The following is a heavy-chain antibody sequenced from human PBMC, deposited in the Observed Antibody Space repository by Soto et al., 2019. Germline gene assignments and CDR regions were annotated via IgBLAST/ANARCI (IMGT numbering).Heavy chain of an antibody. CDR2: IKQDGSEK. D-gene: IGHD3-10*01. CDR1: GFTFSSYW. CDR3: ARYQMVRGANPVYYYYGMDV. V-gene: IGHV3-7*05. Sequence: EVQLVESGGGLVQPGGSLRLSCAASGFTFSSYWMSWVRQAPGKGLEWVANIKQDGSEKYYVDSVKGRFTISRDNAKNSLYMQMNSLRDEDTAVYYCARYQMVRGANPVYYYYGMDVWGQGTTVTVSS. J-gene: IGHJ6*02.